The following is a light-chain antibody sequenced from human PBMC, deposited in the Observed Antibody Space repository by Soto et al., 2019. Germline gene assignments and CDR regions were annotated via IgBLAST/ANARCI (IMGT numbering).Light chain of an antibody. CDR2: GVT. J-gene: IGLJ1*01. V-gene: IGLV2-14*01. CDR1: NSDIGAYNY. CDR3: SSYTTAYFYV. Sequence: QSVLTQPASVSGSPGQSITISCTGSNSDIGAYNYVSWYQQHPGKAPKLIIHGVTNRPSGVSHRFSGSKSDYTASLTISGLQAEDEGDYYCSSYTTAYFYVFGTGT.